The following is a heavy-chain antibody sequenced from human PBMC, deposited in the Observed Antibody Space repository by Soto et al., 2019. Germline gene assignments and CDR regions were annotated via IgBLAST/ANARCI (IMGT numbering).Heavy chain of an antibody. J-gene: IGHJ4*02. CDR3: AAYYGSGSYLNSDY. V-gene: IGHV4-31*03. D-gene: IGHD3-10*01. CDR2: IYYSGST. Sequence: SETLSLTCTVSGGSISSGGYYWSWIREQPGKGLEWIGYIYYSGSTYYNPSLKSRVTISVDTSKNQFSLKLSSVTAADTAVYYCAAYYGSGSYLNSDYWGQGTLVTVSS. CDR1: GGSISSGGYY.